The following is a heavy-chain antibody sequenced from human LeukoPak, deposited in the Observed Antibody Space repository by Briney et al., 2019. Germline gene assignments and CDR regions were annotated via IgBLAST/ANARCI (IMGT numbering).Heavy chain of an antibody. J-gene: IGHJ4*02. V-gene: IGHV3-7*01. CDR2: IKQVGSVT. CDR3: ARDFSWRQFDC. D-gene: IGHD5-24*01. CDR1: GFTFTSYW. Sequence: GGSLRLSCAASGFTFTSYWMSWVRQTPGKGLEWVAHIKQVGSVTYYVDSVKGRFTISRDNAKNSVFLQMDSLRVEDTALYYCARDFSWRQFDCWGQGTLVTVSS.